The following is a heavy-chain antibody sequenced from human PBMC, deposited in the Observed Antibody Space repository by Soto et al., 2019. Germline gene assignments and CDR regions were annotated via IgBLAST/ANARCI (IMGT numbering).Heavy chain of an antibody. CDR3: ARVTMIVVVDY. CDR1: GGSISIGGYX. D-gene: IGHD3-22*01. Sequence: PSESLSLTCTVSGGSISIGGYXWTWIRQHPGKGLEWIGYIYYSGSTYYNPSLKSRVTISVDTSKNQFSLKLSSVTAADPAVYYCARVTMIVVVDYWGKGTLVTVSS. CDR2: IYYSGST. V-gene: IGHV4-31*03. J-gene: IGHJ4*02.